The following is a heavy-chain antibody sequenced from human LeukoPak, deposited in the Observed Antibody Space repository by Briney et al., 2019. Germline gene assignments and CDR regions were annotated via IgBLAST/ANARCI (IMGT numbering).Heavy chain of an antibody. D-gene: IGHD1-1*01. CDR1: GDSVSSNSAA. V-gene: IGHV6-1*01. CDR2: TYYRSTWYT. CDR3: ARSVATGCFDY. Sequence: SQTLSLTCAISGDSVSSNSAAWSWIRQSPSRGLEWLGRTYYRSTWYTYYAVSVKGRITINPDTSKNQFSLQLNSVTPEDTAVYFCARSVATGCFDYWGQGTLVTVSS. J-gene: IGHJ4*02.